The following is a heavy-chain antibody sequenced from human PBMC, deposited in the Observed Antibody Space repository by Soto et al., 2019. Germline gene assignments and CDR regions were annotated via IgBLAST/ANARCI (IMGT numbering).Heavy chain of an antibody. Sequence: EVQLVESGGTSIQPGGSLRLSCAASGFSVSSDYMSWVRQAPGKGLEWVSLIYSGGDTYYADSVKGRFTISRDISSNIIYLHMTSLRADDTAIYYCTRAGSDPGNFYISNYYAMDVWGRGTTVTVSS. CDR1: GFSVSSDY. V-gene: IGHV3-53*01. CDR3: TRAGSDPGNFYISNYYAMDV. CDR2: IYSGGDT. D-gene: IGHD3-10*01. J-gene: IGHJ6*02.